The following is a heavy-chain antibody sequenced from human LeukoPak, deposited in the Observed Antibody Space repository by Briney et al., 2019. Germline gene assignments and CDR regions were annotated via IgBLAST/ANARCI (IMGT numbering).Heavy chain of an antibody. CDR2: VYYTGTT. V-gene: IGHV4-59*04. D-gene: IGHD2/OR15-2a*01. CDR1: GDSISNSF. J-gene: IGHJ4*02. CDR3: AIYANSAAVY. Sequence: PSETLSLTCSVSGDSISNSFWNWICQPPGKGLEWVGTVYYTGTTYYNPSLKSRVTISVDTSKNQFSLTLHSVTAADTAVYYCAIYANSAAVYWGQGALVTVSS.